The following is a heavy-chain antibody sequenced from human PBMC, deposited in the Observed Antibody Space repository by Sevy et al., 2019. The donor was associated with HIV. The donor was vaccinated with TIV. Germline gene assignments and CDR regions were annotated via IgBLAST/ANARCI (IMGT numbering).Heavy chain of an antibody. Sequence: SQTLSLTCAISGNSVSDNSVAWNWIRQSPSRGLEWLGRTHYRSKWYNDYAVSVKGRITITPDTSKNQFSLQLNSVTPEDTAVYYCERACCSSDRFGVFGAFDFWGQGTMVTVSS. CDR1: GNSVSDNSVA. CDR2: THYRSKWYN. J-gene: IGHJ3*01. CDR3: ERACCSSDRFGVFGAFDF. V-gene: IGHV6-1*01. D-gene: IGHD2-2*01.